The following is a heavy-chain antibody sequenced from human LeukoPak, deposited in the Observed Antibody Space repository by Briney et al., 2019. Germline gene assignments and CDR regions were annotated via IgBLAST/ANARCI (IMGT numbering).Heavy chain of an antibody. CDR3: ARDLSTCGGSCYDAFDI. J-gene: IGHJ3*02. V-gene: IGHV3-21*01. D-gene: IGHD2-15*01. CDR1: GFTFSTYS. CDR2: ISSSSSYI. Sequence: PGGSLRLSCAASGFTFSTYSMNWVRQAPGKGLEWVSSISSSSSYIYYADSVKGRFTISRDNAKNSLYLQMNSLRAEDTAVYYCARDLSTCGGSCYDAFDIWGQGTMVTVSS.